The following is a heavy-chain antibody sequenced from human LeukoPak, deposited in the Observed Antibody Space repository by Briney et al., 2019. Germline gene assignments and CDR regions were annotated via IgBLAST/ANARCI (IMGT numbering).Heavy chain of an antibody. CDR1: GGSISSSSYY. CDR2: IYYSGST. Sequence: SETLSLTCSVSGGSISSSSYYWGSIRQPPGKGLEWIGTIYYSGSTYYNPSLKSRVTISVDTSKNQFSLKLSSVTVADTAVYYCARHQAGDFDYWGQGTLVTVSS. J-gene: IGHJ4*02. CDR3: ARHQAGDFDY. V-gene: IGHV4-39*01. D-gene: IGHD6-19*01.